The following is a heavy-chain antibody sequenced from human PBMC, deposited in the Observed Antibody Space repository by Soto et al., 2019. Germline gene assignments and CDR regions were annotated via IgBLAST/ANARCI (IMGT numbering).Heavy chain of an antibody. CDR3: ARRDMLTGYVYFDY. CDR1: GYTFTKYW. V-gene: IGHV5-51*01. J-gene: IGHJ4*02. D-gene: IGHD3-9*01. Sequence: GESLKISCQASGYTFTKYWVGWVRQMPGKGLEWMGIIYPDDSDTRYSPSFQGHVTISADKSISTAYLQWSSLEASDSATYYCARRDMLTGYVYFDYWGQGTQVTVSS. CDR2: IYPDDSDT.